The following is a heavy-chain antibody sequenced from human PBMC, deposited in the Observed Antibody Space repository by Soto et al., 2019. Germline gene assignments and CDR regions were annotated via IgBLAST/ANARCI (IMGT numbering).Heavy chain of an antibody. D-gene: IGHD1-1*01. CDR3: ARDGTYNWV. Sequence: ELQLVASGGGLVQPGGSLRLSCAASGFTVSNNYVRWVRQAPGKGLEGVSLIFSNGDTRDADSVKGRFTISRDSSSNTLYHQMNSLRVEDTAVYYCARDGTYNWVGGQGIHVTVSS. V-gene: IGHV3-66*01. J-gene: IGHJ4*02. CDR1: GFTVSNNY. CDR2: IFSNGDT.